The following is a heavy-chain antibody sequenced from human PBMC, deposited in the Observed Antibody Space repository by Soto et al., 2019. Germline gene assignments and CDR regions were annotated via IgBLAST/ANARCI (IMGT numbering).Heavy chain of an antibody. CDR1: GYSFTGHY. V-gene: IGHV1-2*02. J-gene: IGHJ6*02. CDR3: ARDPSSFLGRVYGMDV. Sequence: QVQLVQSGAEVKKPGDSVKVSCKASGYSFTGHYMHWVRRAPGQGLEWMGWVNLNTGGTDYAQEFQGRVTMTTATSIRTVYLEVTRLKFDDTAIYYCARDPSSFLGRVYGMDVWGQGTAVTVSS. CDR2: VNLNTGGT.